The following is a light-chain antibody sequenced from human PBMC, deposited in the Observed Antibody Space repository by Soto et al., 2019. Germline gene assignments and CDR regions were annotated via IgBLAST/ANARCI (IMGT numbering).Light chain of an antibody. CDR3: QQYESYSEGFT. Sequence: DIQLTLSPSPLSASIGDRVTITFRSSPYINDWLALYQQKPGKAPKLLMYDASSLERGVPSRFSGSGFGTEFTLTLSSLQPDDFATYYYQQYESYSEGFTFGPGTKVDIK. V-gene: IGKV1-5*01. J-gene: IGKJ3*01. CDR2: DAS. CDR1: PYINDW.